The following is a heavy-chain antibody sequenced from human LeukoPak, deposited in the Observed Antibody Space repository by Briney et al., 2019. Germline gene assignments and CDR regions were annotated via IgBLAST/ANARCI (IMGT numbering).Heavy chain of an antibody. V-gene: IGHV4-34*01. CDR3: ARGQAFDI. CDR1: GGSFSGYY. J-gene: IGHJ3*02. CDR2: INHSGST. Sequence: SETLSLTCAVYGGSFSGYYWSWIRQPPGKGLEWIGEINHSGSTNYNPSLKSRVTISVDTSKNQFSLKLSPVTAADTAVYYCARGQAFDIWGQGTMVTVSS.